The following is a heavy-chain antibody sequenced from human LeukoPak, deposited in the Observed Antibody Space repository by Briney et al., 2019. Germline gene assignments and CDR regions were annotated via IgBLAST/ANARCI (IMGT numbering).Heavy chain of an antibody. D-gene: IGHD2-8*02. CDR1: GFTFSSFA. V-gene: IGHV3-23*01. Sequence: QTGGSLRLSCAASGFTFSSFAMSWVRQAPGRGLEWVSGISGSGGSTYYADSVKGRFTIFRDNSKKTLSLQMNSLRAEDTAVYYCTRGLLGIDYWGQGTLVTVSS. CDR2: ISGSGGST. CDR3: TRGLLGIDY. J-gene: IGHJ4*02.